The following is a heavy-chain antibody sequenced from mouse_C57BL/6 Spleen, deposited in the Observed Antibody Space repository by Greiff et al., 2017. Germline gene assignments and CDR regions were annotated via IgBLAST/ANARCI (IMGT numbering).Heavy chain of an antibody. Sequence: QVQLKESGPELVKPGASVKISCKASGYAFSSSWMNWVKQRPGKGLEWIGRIYPGDGDTNYNGKFKGKATLTADKSSSTAYMQLSSLTSEDSAVYFCARGNWDVGAMDYWGQGTSVTVSS. CDR2: IYPGDGDT. D-gene: IGHD4-1*01. CDR3: ARGNWDVGAMDY. CDR1: GYAFSSSW. V-gene: IGHV1-82*01. J-gene: IGHJ4*01.